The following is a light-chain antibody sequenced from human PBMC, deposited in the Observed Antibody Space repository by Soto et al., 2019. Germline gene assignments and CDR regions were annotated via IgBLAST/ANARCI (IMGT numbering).Light chain of an antibody. J-gene: IGKJ1*01. Sequence: DIQMTQSPSSLFASVGDRVTITCRASQTVGDHLNWYQQKPGTAPKLLFSRASRLQSGVQSRFTGSGVATDFTLTIRSLQPEDFATYYCHQTFLSPPTFGQGTKVEIK. CDR3: HQTFLSPPT. V-gene: IGKV1-39*01. CDR2: RAS. CDR1: QTVGDH.